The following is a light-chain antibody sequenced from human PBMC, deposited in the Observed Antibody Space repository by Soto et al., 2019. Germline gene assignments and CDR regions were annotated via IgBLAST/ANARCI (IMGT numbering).Light chain of an antibody. CDR3: QHYNSYSEA. V-gene: IGKV1-5*03. CDR2: KAS. CDR1: QTISSW. Sequence: DIQMTQSPSTLSVSVGDRITITFQSSQTISSWLAWYQQKPGKAPKLLIYKASTLKSGVPSRFSGSGSGTEFTLTISSLQPDDFATYYCQHYNSYSEAFGQGTKVDI. J-gene: IGKJ1*01.